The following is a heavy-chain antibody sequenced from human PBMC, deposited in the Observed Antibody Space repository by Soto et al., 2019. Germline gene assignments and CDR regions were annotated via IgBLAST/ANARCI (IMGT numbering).Heavy chain of an antibody. D-gene: IGHD6-13*01. J-gene: IGHJ6*02. V-gene: IGHV3-33*01. Sequence: GGSLRLSCAASGFTFSSYGMHWVRQAPGKGLEWVAVIWYDGSNKYYADSVKGRFTISRDNSKNTLYLQMNSLRAEDTAVYYCATGPGNARYYYGMDVWGRGTTVTVSS. CDR1: GFTFSSYG. CDR2: IWYDGSNK. CDR3: ATGPGNARYYYGMDV.